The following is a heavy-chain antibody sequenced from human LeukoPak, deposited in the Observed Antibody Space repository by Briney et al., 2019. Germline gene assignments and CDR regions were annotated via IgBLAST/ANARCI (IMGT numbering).Heavy chain of an antibody. CDR1: GGSISSYY. CDR3: ARSFMFDYLDY. D-gene: IGHD3-10*02. V-gene: IGHV4-4*09. J-gene: IGHJ4*02. Sequence: SETLSLTCTVSGGSISSYYWSWIRQPPGKGLEWIGYIYTSGSTNYNPSLKSRVNISVDTSKNQFSLKLSSVTAAGTAVYYRARSFMFDYLDYWGEGTLVTVSS. CDR2: IYTSGST.